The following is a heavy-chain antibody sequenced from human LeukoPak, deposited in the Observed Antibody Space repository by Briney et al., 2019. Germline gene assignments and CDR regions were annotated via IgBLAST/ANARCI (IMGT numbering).Heavy chain of an antibody. CDR1: GGTFSSYA. D-gene: IGHD3-22*01. J-gene: IGHJ4*02. CDR3: ASSEAYYYDSSGYYYYY. V-gene: IGHV1-69*13. CDR2: IIPIFGTA. Sequence: SVKVSCKASGGTFSSYAISWVRQAPGQGLEWMGGIIPIFGTANYAQKFQGRVTITADESTSTAYMELSSLRSEDTAVYYCASSEAYYYDSSGYYYYYWGQGTLVTVSS.